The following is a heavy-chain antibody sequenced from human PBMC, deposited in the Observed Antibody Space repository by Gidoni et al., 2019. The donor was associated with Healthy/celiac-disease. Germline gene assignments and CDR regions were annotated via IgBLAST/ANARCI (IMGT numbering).Heavy chain of an antibody. V-gene: IGHV3-23*01. CDR1: GFTLRSDA. Sequence: EVQLLESGGGLVQHGGSPRLSCAASGFTLRSDAMSWGRQAPGEGLEWVSAISGSGGSTYYSDSVKGRFTISRDNSKNTLHLQMNSLRAEDTAVYYCAKVRCGGDCYSYVFDYWGQGTLVTVSS. CDR2: ISGSGGST. CDR3: AKVRCGGDCYSYVFDY. J-gene: IGHJ4*02. D-gene: IGHD2-21*02.